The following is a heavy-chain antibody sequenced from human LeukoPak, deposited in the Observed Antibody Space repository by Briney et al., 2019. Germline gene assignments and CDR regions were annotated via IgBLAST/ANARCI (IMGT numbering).Heavy chain of an antibody. CDR3: AKDLRQWLLQWGAFDI. CDR1: GFTFSSYA. J-gene: IGHJ3*02. D-gene: IGHD6-19*01. V-gene: IGHV3-23*01. CDR2: IRGSGAGT. Sequence: GGSLRLSRAASGFTFSSYAMSGVRQVPGKGLEWVSAIRGSGAGTYYADSVKGRFTISRDNSKNTLYLQMSSLRVEDTAVYYCAKDLRQWLLQWGAFDIWGQGTMVTVSS.